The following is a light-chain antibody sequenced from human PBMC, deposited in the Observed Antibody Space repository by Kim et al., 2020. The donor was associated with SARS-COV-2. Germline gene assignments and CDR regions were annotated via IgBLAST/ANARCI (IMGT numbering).Light chain of an antibody. J-gene: IGKJ2*01. Sequence: PGDVATLSCRASLTVSSSSLAWYQQKPGQAPRLLIYGASIRATGIPDRFSGSGSGTDFTLTISRLEPEDFAVYYCQQYGSSPRTFGQGTKLEI. V-gene: IGKV3-20*01. CDR2: GAS. CDR3: QQYGSSPRT. CDR1: LTVSSSS.